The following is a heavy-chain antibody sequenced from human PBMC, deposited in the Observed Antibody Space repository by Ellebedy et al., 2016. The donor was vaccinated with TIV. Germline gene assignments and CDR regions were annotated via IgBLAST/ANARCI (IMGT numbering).Heavy chain of an antibody. CDR1: GFSFSSHA. CDR3: ARDLTGYSMDC. D-gene: IGHD3-9*01. J-gene: IGHJ4*02. Sequence: GESLKISXAASGFSFSSHAMDWVRQTPGKGLEWVSYINIGSGAKYYADSVQGRFTISRDDAKSTLYLQLNSLRAEDTAVYYCARDLTGYSMDCWGQGTLVTVSS. CDR2: INIGSGAK. V-gene: IGHV3-48*04.